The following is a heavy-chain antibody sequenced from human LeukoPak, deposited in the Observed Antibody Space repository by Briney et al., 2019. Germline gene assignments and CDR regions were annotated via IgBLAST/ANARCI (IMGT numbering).Heavy chain of an antibody. Sequence: SETLSLTCSVSGVSISSSYWSWIRQPPGKRLEWIGFIHQNGNTNYNPSLKSRVTMSVDTSKNQFSLQMRSVTAADTAVYYCARGYYDSSGYSHAFDIWGQGTMVAV. CDR1: GVSISSSY. CDR2: IHQNGNT. CDR3: ARGYYDSSGYSHAFDI. J-gene: IGHJ3*02. D-gene: IGHD3-22*01. V-gene: IGHV4-59*01.